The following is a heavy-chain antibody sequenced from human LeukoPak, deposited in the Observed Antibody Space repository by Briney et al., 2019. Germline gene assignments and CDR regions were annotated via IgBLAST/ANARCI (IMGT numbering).Heavy chain of an antibody. V-gene: IGHV3-7*03. J-gene: IGHJ4*02. CDR1: GFTFSSYW. CDR3: ARGRGDSSSWYFDY. Sequence: GGSLRLSCAASGFTFSSYWMSWVRQAPGKGLEWVANIKQDGSEKYYVDSVKGRFTISRDNAKNSLYLQMNSLRAEDTAVYYCARGRGDSSSWYFDYWGQGTLVTVSS. CDR2: IKQDGSEK. D-gene: IGHD6-13*01.